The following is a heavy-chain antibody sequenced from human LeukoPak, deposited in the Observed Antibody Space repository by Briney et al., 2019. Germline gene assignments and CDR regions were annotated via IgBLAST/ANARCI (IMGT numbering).Heavy chain of an antibody. Sequence: ASVKVSCKASGGTFSSYAVSWVRQAPGQGLEWMGGIIPIFGTTNYAQKFQGRVTITADESTSTAYMGLSSLRSEDTAVYYCARGNLPLGGWYNYWGQGTLVTVSS. J-gene: IGHJ4*02. CDR2: IIPIFGTT. CDR1: GGTFSSYA. V-gene: IGHV1-69*13. D-gene: IGHD3-16*01. CDR3: ARGNLPLGGWYNY.